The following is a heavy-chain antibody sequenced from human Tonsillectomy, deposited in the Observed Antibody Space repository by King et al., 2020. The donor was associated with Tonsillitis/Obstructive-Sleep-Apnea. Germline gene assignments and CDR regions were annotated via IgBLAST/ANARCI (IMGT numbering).Heavy chain of an antibody. V-gene: IGHV4-34*01. D-gene: IGHD2-2*01. CDR3: GTNAGDYYYYMDV. J-gene: IGHJ6*03. Sequence: VQLQQWGAGLLKPSETRSLTGGVYGGSFSGDYWRWIRQPPGKGLEGNGEINHSGSTDYNSSLKSRVTISRDTPKNQCSLRLTSVTAADTAVYYCGTNAGDYYYYMDVWGKGTTVTVSS. CDR1: GGSFSGDY. CDR2: INHSGST.